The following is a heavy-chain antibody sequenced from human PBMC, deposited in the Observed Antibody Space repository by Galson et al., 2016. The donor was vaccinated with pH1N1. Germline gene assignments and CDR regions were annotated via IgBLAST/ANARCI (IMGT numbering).Heavy chain of an antibody. Sequence: WVRQPPGQGLEWIGEIYHIGGTNYNPSLKSRVTITLAKSKHHFSLHLPAVTAADTAAYYCSRDGGDYGGAGQYTYFDTWGQGTLVTVSS. CDR2: IYHIGGT. V-gene: IGHV4-4*02. CDR3: SRDGGDYGGAGQYTYFDT. J-gene: IGHJ5*02. D-gene: IGHD4-23*01.